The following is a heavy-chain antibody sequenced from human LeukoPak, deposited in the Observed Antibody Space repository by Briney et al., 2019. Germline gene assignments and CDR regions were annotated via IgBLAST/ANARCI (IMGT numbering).Heavy chain of an antibody. CDR1: GFTFSSYE. J-gene: IGHJ4*02. V-gene: IGHV3-48*03. CDR2: ISTSGRTI. D-gene: IGHD1-26*01. CDR3: ASALGAHYFGS. Sequence: GGSLRLSCAASGFTFSSYEMNWVRQAPGKGLEWVSYISTSGRTIYYADSVKGRFTISRDNAQNSLYLQMNSLRAEDTAVYYCASALGAHYFGSWGQGTLVTVSS.